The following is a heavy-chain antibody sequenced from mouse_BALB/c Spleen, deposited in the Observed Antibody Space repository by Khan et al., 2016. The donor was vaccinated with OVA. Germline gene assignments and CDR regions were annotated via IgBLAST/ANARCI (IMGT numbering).Heavy chain of an antibody. CDR3: TRLAYYYDSEWFAY. V-gene: IGHV5-6*01. Sequence: EVELVESGGDLVKPGGSLKLPCAASGFTFSTYGMSWVRQTPDKRLEWVATVSTGGGYTYYPDSVKGRFTISRDNAKNTLYLQMSGLKSEDTAIFYCTRLAYYYDSEWFAYWGQGTLVTVSA. CDR1: GFTFSTYG. J-gene: IGHJ3*01. D-gene: IGHD1-1*01. CDR2: VSTGGGYT.